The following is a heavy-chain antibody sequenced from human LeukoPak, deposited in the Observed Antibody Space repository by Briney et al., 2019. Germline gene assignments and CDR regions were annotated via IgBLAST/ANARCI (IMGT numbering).Heavy chain of an antibody. Sequence: PGGSLRLSCAASGFTFDDYAMHWVRQGPGKGLEWVSGINWNSARVVYADSVKGRFTISRDNAKNSLFLEMNSLRPEDGALYYCVKDRASLPGATTGFDYWGQGTLVTVSS. CDR3: VKDRASLPGATTGFDY. D-gene: IGHD1-26*01. CDR2: INWNSARV. J-gene: IGHJ4*02. CDR1: GFTFDDYA. V-gene: IGHV3-9*01.